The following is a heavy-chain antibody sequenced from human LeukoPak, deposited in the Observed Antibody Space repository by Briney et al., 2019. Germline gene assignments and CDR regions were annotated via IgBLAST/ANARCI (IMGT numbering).Heavy chain of an antibody. CDR1: GGSISSYY. V-gene: IGHV4-59*01. CDR2: IYYSGST. D-gene: IGHD6-6*01. CDR3: ARSIAQSYYYYGMDV. J-gene: IGHJ6*02. Sequence: SETLSLTCTVSGGSISSYYWSWIRQPPGKGLEWIGYIYYSGSTNYNPSLKSRVTISVDTSKNQFSLKLSSVTAADTAVYYCARSIAQSYYYYGMDVWGQGTTVTVSS.